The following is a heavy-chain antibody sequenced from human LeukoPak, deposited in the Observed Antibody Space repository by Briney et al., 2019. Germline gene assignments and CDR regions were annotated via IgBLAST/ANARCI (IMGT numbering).Heavy chain of an antibody. CDR1: GISFSNYS. Sequence: PGGSLRLSCAASGISFSNYSMNWVRQAPGKGLEWVSLISSSSRFIYYGDSVKGRFTISRDNAKKSLYLQMNSLRAEDTAVYYCARSSEYYFGPWGQGTLVTVSS. D-gene: IGHD2/OR15-2a*01. V-gene: IGHV3-21*01. CDR3: ARSSEYYFGP. CDR2: ISSSSRFI. J-gene: IGHJ5*02.